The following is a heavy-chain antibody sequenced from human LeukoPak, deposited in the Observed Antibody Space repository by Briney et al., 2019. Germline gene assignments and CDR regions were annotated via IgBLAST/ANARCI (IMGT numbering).Heavy chain of an antibody. CDR1: GFAFSNHW. Sequence: GGSLRLSCAASGFAFSNHWMHWVRQTPGKGLVWVARINNDGRLTNYADSVKGRFTISRDNAKNTLHLQMNSLRAEDTAVYYCARDLWNSGYDYKDYWGQGTLVTVSS. V-gene: IGHV3-74*01. CDR2: INNDGRLT. D-gene: IGHD5-12*01. CDR3: ARDLWNSGYDYKDY. J-gene: IGHJ4*02.